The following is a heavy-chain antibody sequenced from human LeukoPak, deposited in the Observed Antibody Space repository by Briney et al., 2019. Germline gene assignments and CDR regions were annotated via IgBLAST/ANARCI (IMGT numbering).Heavy chain of an antibody. D-gene: IGHD4-23*01. CDR3: AKDREVVTPSYYYMDV. CDR2: ISGSGGST. V-gene: IGHV3-23*01. J-gene: IGHJ6*03. CDR1: GFTFSSYA. Sequence: PGGSLRLSCAASGFTFSSYAMSWVRQAPGKGLEWVSAISGSGGSTHYADSVKGRFTISRDNSKNTLYLQMNSLRAEDTAVYYCAKDREVVTPSYYYMDVWGKGTTVTVSS.